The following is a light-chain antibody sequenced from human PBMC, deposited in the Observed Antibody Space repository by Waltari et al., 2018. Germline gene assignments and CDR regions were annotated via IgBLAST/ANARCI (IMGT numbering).Light chain of an antibody. J-gene: IGKJ2*01. CDR1: QSITRY. CDR2: AAS. CDR3: QQSYSTLGT. Sequence: DSQMTQSPSSLSAAVGDRVTITCRASQSITRYLNWYQQKPGQAPKLLNYAASSLQSGVPSSFSGSGSGTDFTLTISSLQPEDFATYYCQQSYSTLGTFGQGTKLEIK. V-gene: IGKV1-39*01.